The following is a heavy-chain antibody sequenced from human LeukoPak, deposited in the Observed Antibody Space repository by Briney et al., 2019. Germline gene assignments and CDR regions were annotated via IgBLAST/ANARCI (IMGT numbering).Heavy chain of an antibody. J-gene: IGHJ4*02. CDR1: GGSISSSNW. D-gene: IGHD6-13*01. Sequence: SETLSLTCAVSGGSISSSNWSSWVRQPPGKGLEWIGEIYHSGSTNYNPSLKSRVTISVDKSKNQFSLKLSSVTAADTAVYYCASIVKIAAAGGDDFDYWGQGTLVTVSS. V-gene: IGHV4-4*02. CDR2: IYHSGST. CDR3: ASIVKIAAAGGDDFDY.